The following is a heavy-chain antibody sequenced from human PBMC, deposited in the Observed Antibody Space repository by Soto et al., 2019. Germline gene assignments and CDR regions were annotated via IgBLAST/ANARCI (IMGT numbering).Heavy chain of an antibody. Sequence: SETLSLTCTVSGGSISSGDYYWSWVRQPPGKGLEWIGYIYYSGSTYYNPSLKSRVTISVDTSKNQFSLKLTSVTAADTAVYYCARGTTLNAYFDYWGRGTLVTVSS. CDR3: ARGTTLNAYFDY. V-gene: IGHV4-30-4*01. D-gene: IGHD4-4*01. CDR2: IYYSGST. J-gene: IGHJ4*02. CDR1: GGSISSGDYY.